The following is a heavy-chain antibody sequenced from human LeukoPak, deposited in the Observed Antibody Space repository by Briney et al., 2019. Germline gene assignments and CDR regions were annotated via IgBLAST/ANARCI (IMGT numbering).Heavy chain of an antibody. J-gene: IGHJ4*02. CDR3: ATNHPYCGGDCYFDY. D-gene: IGHD2-21*02. V-gene: IGHV1-2*02. CDR1: GYTFTGYY. CDR2: INPNSGGT. Sequence: ASVKVSCKASGYTFTGYYMHWVRQAPGQGLEWMGWINPNSGGTNYAQKFQGRVTMTRDTSISTAYMELSRLRSDDTAVYYCATNHPYCGGDCYFDYWGQGTLVTVSS.